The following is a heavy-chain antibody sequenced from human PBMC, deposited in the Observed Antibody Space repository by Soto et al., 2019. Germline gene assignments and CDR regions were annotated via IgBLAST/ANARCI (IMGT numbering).Heavy chain of an antibody. CDR2: ISYDGSNR. Sequence: QVQLVESGGGVVQPGRSLRLSCAASGFPFTTYGMHWVREGPGKGLEWVAVISYDGSNRYYAASVKGRFTISRDNSKNTLYLQMNDLRPEDTALCYCVGGQYYFDYRGQGTLVTISS. V-gene: IGHV3-30*03. D-gene: IGHD3-10*01. CDR3: VGGQYYFDY. J-gene: IGHJ4*02. CDR1: GFPFTTYG.